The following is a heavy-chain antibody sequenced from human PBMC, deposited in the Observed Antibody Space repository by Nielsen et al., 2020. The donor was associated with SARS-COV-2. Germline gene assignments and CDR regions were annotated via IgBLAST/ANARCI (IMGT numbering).Heavy chain of an antibody. CDR1: GYTFSRYG. D-gene: IGHD3-22*01. CDR2: TSAYNGQT. Sequence: ASVKVSCKASGYTFSRYGIVWVRQAPGQGLEWMGWTSAYNGQTKYEQRLQDRVTMTTDTSTSTAYMELRGLRSDDTAVYYCARSYYHDSSGEDAFDIWGQGTMVTVSS. CDR3: ARSYYHDSSGEDAFDI. V-gene: IGHV1-18*01. J-gene: IGHJ3*02.